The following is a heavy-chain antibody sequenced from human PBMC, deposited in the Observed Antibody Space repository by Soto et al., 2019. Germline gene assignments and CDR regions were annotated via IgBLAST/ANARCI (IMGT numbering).Heavy chain of an antibody. CDR2: IYYSGST. D-gene: IGHD3-22*01. J-gene: IGHJ6*02. Sequence: QLQLQESGPGLVKPSETLSLTCTVSGGSISSSSYYWGWIRQPPGNGLEWIGSIYYSGSTYYNPSPKSGVTISVDTSKTQFSLKLSSVTAADTAVYYCARRLYYDSSGFEGGGMDVWGQGTTVTVSS. V-gene: IGHV4-39*01. CDR1: GGSISSSSYY. CDR3: ARRLYYDSSGFEGGGMDV.